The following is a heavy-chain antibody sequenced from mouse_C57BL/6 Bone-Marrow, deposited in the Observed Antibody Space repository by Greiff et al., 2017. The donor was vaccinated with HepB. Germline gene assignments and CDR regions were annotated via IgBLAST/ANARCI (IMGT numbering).Heavy chain of an antibody. D-gene: IGHD1-1*01. CDR2: IYPGDGDT. CDR3: ARSGPYGSSYLPWYFDV. J-gene: IGHJ1*03. CDR1: GYAFSSSW. Sequence: VQLQQSGPELVKPGASVKISCKASGYAFSSSWMNWVKQRPGKGLEWIGRIYPGDGDTNYNGKFKGKATLTADKSSSTAYMQLSSLTSEDSAVYFCARSGPYGSSYLPWYFDVWGTGTTVTVSS. V-gene: IGHV1-82*01.